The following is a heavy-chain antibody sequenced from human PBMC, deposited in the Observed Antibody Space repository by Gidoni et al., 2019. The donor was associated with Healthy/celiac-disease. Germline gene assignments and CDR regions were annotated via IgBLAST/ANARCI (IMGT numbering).Heavy chain of an antibody. CDR3: ARGGQRITMVRGVIKDYYYYMDV. D-gene: IGHD3-10*01. CDR2: IIPIFGTA. V-gene: IGHV1-69*01. J-gene: IGHJ6*03. Sequence: QVQLVQSGAEVKKPGSSVKVSCKASGGTFSSYAIRWVPQAPGQGLEWMGGIIPIFGTANYAQKFQGRVTITADESTSTAYMELSSLRSEDTAVYYCARGGQRITMVRGVIKDYYYYMDVWGKGTTVTVSS. CDR1: GGTFSSYA.